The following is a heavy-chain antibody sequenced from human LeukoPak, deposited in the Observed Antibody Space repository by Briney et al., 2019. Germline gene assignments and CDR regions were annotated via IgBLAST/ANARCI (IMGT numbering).Heavy chain of an antibody. CDR3: AKGGWDRACGGDCYTDA. D-gene: IGHD2-21*02. J-gene: IGHJ5*02. V-gene: IGHV3-23*01. Sequence: GSLRLSCAASGFTFRSYAMNWVRQAPAKGIEWVSAINADGDGTHYADSVRGRFTISRDSSKSTLYLEMNSLKAEDTAVYYCAKGGWDRACGGDCYTDAWGQGTLVTVSS. CDR2: INADGDGT. CDR1: GFTFRSYA.